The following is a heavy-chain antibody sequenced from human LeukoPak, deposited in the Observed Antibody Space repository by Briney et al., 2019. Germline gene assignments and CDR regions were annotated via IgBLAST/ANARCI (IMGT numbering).Heavy chain of an antibody. CDR1: GFTPSSYW. D-gene: IGHD1-7*01. CDR2: IKTDGSYI. CDR3: VKDDGNYGIDY. J-gene: IGHJ4*02. V-gene: IGHV3-74*01. Sequence: GGSLRLSCAASGFTPSSYWMHWVRQGPGKGLVWVSRIKTDGSYINYADSVKGRFTVSRDNAKSTLYLQMNSLRAEDTAVYFCVKDDGNYGIDYWGQGTLVTVS.